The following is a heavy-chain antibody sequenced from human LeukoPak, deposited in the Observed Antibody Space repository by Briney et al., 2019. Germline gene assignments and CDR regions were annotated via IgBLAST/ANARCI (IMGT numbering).Heavy chain of an antibody. CDR2: IYISGST. D-gene: IGHD3-10*01. CDR1: GGSISSHY. Sequence: PSETLSLTCTVSGGSISSHYWSWIRQPAGKGLEWIGRIYISGSTNYNPSLKSRVTMSVDTSKNQFSLKLSSVTAADTAVYYCARDLVEELDAFDIWGQGTMVTVSS. V-gene: IGHV4-4*07. J-gene: IGHJ3*02. CDR3: ARDLVEELDAFDI.